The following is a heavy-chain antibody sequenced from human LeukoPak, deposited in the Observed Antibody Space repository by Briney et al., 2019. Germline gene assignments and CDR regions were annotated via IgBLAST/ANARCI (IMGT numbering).Heavy chain of an antibody. CDR2: IYYSRSA. J-gene: IGHJ5*02. Sequence: SETLSLTCTVSGGSISSYYWSWIRHPPGEGMGWIGYIYYSRSANYNPSLKSRVTISVEKSKNQFSFTLRSVTGADPSVYYCSRDRPGHKWFVPWRQATVDTVPS. D-gene: IGHD7-27*01. V-gene: IGHV4-59*12. CDR1: GGSISSYY. CDR3: SRDRPGHKWFVP.